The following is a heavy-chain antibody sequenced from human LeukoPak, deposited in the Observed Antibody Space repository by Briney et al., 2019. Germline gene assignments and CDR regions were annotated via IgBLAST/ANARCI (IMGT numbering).Heavy chain of an antibody. Sequence: GGSLRLSCAGSGFTFSGYWMSWVRQAPGKGLEWVANIKQDGSDKYYVDSVKGRFTISRDNAKNSLSLQMNSLRAEDTGVYYCTRNEVWGQGTLVTVS. V-gene: IGHV3-7*01. J-gene: IGHJ4*02. CDR1: GFTFSGYW. D-gene: IGHD1-1*01. CDR2: IKQDGSDK. CDR3: TRNEV.